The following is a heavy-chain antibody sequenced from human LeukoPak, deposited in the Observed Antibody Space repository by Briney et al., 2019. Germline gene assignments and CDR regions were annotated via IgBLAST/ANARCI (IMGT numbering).Heavy chain of an antibody. J-gene: IGHJ6*03. V-gene: IGHV3-30-3*01. Sequence: GRSLRLSCAASGFTFSSYAMHWVRQAPGKGLEWVAVISYDGSNKYYADSVKGRFTISRDNSKNTLYLQMNSLRADDTAVYYCARFAAGGSYYYYMDVWGKGTTVTVSS. CDR3: ARFAAGGSYYYYMDV. CDR1: GFTFSSYA. D-gene: IGHD6-25*01. CDR2: ISYDGSNK.